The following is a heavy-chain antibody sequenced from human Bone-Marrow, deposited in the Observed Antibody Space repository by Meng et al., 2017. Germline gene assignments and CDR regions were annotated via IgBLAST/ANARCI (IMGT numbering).Heavy chain of an antibody. V-gene: IGHV4-34*02. CDR2: INHSGST. J-gene: IGHJ2*01. Sequence: HVQLQQWGARPLQPLETLSLTSAVYGGSFSGYYWSWIRQPPGKGLEWIGEINHSGSTNYNPSLKSRVTISVDTSKNQFSLKLSSVTAADTAVYYCARGRVTTVTTPNWYFDLWGRGTLVTVSS. CDR3: ARGRVTTVTTPNWYFDL. D-gene: IGHD4-17*01. CDR1: GGSFSGYY.